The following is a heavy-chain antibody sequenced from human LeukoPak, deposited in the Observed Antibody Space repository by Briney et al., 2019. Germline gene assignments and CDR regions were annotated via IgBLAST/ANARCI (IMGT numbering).Heavy chain of an antibody. CDR1: GYTFTSYG. J-gene: IGHJ5*02. D-gene: IGHD1-26*01. CDR2: ISAYNGNT. V-gene: IGHV1-18*01. Sequence: GASVKVSCKASGYTFTSYGISWVRQAPGQGLEWMGWISAYNGNTNYAQKLQGRVTMTTDTSTSTAYMELSSLRSEDTAVYYCARRRRHATNWFDPWGRGTLVTVSS. CDR3: ARRRRHATNWFDP.